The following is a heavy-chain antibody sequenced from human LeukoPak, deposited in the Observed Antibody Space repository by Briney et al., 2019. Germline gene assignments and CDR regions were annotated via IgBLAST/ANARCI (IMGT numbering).Heavy chain of an antibody. V-gene: IGHV3-48*03. CDR2: ISSSGSTI. CDR1: GFTFSSYE. D-gene: IGHD5-24*01. Sequence: GGSLRLSCAASGFTFSSYEMDWVRQAPGKGLEWVSYISSSGSTIYYADSVKGRFTISRDNAKNSLYLQMNSLRAEDTAVYYCASRDGYNWDSAFDIWGQGTMVTVSS. J-gene: IGHJ3*02. CDR3: ASRDGYNWDSAFDI.